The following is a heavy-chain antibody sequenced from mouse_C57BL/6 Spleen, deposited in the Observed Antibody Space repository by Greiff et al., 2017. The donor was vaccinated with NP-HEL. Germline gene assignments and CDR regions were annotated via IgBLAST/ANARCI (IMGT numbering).Heavy chain of an antibody. J-gene: IGHJ1*03. V-gene: IGHV2-9-1*01. Sequence: QVQLKESGPGLVAPSQSLSITCTVSGFSFTSYAISWVRQPPGKGLEWLGVIWTGGGTNYNSALKSRLSISKDNSKSQVFLKMNSLQTDDTARYYCAREYGSSSYWYFDVWGTGTTVTVSS. CDR1: GFSFTSYA. CDR2: IWTGGGT. D-gene: IGHD1-1*01. CDR3: AREYGSSSYWYFDV.